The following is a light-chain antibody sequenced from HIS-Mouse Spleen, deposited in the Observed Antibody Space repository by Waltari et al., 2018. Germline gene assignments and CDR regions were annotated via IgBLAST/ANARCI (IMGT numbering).Light chain of an antibody. CDR2: EVS. Sequence: QSALTQPRSVSGSPGQSVTISCTGTSSDVGGYNYVSWYQQHPGKAPKLMMYEVSKRPSGVPDRCSGSKSGNTASLTISGLQAEDEADYYCCSYAGSYRVFGTGTKVTVL. J-gene: IGLJ1*01. V-gene: IGLV2-11*01. CDR3: CSYAGSYRV. CDR1: SSDVGGYNY.